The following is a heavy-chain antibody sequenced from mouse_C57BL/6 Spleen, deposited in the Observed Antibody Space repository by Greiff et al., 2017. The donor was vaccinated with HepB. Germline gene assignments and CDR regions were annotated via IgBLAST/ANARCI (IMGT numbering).Heavy chain of an antibody. V-gene: IGHV5-6*01. J-gene: IGHJ3*01. CDR1: GFTFSSYG. CDR3: ASLYGGFAY. D-gene: IGHD1-1*01. Sequence: EVQRVESGGDLVKPGGSLKLSCAASGFTFSSYGMSWVRQTPDKRLEWVATISSGGSYTYYPDSVKGRFTISRDNAKNTLYLQMSSLKSEDTAMYYCASLYGGFAYWGQGTLVTVSA. CDR2: ISSGGSYT.